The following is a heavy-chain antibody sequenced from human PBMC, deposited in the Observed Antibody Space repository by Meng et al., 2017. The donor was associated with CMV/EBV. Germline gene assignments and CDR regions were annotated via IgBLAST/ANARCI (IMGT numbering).Heavy chain of an antibody. Sequence: GGSLRLSCAASGFTFSSYWMSWVRQAPGKGLGWVANIKQDGSEKYYVDSVKGRFTISRDNAKNSLYLQMNSLRAEDTAVYYCARNLIYCSSTSCYEGGAFDIWGQGTMVTVSS. J-gene: IGHJ3*02. CDR1: GFTFSSYW. D-gene: IGHD2-2*01. CDR3: ARNLIYCSSTSCYEGGAFDI. V-gene: IGHV3-7*01. CDR2: IKQDGSEK.